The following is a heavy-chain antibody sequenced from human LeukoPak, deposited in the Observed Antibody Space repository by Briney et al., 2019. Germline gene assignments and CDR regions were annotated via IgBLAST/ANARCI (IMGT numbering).Heavy chain of an antibody. CDR1: GGSISSYY. CDR3: ASGLPAPKYCSGGSCYSAHTPFDY. Sequence: PSETLSLTCTVSGGSISSYYWSWIRQPPGKGLEWIGYIYYSGSTNYNPSLKSRVTISVDTSKNQFSLKLSSVTAADTAVYYCASGLPAPKYCSGGSCYSAHTPFDYWGQGTLVTVSS. V-gene: IGHV4-59*01. CDR2: IYYSGST. J-gene: IGHJ4*02. D-gene: IGHD2-15*01.